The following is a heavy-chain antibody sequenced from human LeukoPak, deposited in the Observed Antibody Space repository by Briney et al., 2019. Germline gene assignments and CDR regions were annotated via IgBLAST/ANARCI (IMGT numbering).Heavy chain of an antibody. V-gene: IGHV3-7*01. Sequence: GGSLRLSCTASGFTFSSFWMAWVRQAPGKGLEGVGNIKSDGSIQFYGDSVKGRFTISRDNAKNSLYLQMNNLRAEDTALYYCATSYDSSGCDWGQGTLVTVSS. CDR2: IKSDGSIQ. J-gene: IGHJ4*02. D-gene: IGHD3-22*01. CDR1: GFTFSSFW. CDR3: ATSYDSSGCD.